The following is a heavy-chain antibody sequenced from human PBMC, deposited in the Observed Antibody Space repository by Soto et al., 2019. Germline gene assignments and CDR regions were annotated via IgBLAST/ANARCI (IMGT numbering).Heavy chain of an antibody. D-gene: IGHD4-17*01. V-gene: IGHV1-18*01. Sequence: QVQLVQSGAEVKKPGASVKVSCKASGYTFTSYGISWVRQAPGQGLEWMGWISAYNGNTNYAQKLQGRVTMTPDTTRSTAYMELRSLRSDDTAVYYGARARHDYGDLNWFDPWGQGTLVTVSS. CDR1: GYTFTSYG. CDR3: ARARHDYGDLNWFDP. J-gene: IGHJ5*02. CDR2: ISAYNGNT.